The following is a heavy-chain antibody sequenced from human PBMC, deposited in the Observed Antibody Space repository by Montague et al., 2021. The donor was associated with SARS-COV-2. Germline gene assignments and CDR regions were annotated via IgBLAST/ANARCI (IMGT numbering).Heavy chain of an antibody. Sequence: SETRSLTCAVHGGSFSGYLWSWIRQPPGKGLEWIGQINHSGNTNXNPSLMSRVTISVDMSKSQFSLKLSSVTAADTAVYYCARGGSSSSGVYWGQGTLVTVSS. CDR1: GGSFSGYL. V-gene: IGHV4-34*01. CDR2: INHSGNT. CDR3: ARGGSSSSGVY. D-gene: IGHD6-6*01. J-gene: IGHJ4*02.